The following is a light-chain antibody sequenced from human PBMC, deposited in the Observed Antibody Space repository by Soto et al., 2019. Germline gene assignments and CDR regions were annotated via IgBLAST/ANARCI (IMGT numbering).Light chain of an antibody. CDR1: SPNIGSNY. J-gene: IGLJ1*01. Sequence: QSALTQPPSASGTPGQRVTISCSGSSPNIGSNYVYWYQQLPGTAPKLLIYGNYQRPSGVPDRFSGSKSGTSATLAISGLRSEDEADYFCAAWDDSLSGSFVFATGTKV. V-gene: IGLV1-47*02. CDR3: AAWDDSLSGSFV. CDR2: GNY.